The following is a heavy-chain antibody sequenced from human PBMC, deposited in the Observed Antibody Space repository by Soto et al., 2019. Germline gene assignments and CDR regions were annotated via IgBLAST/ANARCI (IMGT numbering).Heavy chain of an antibody. D-gene: IGHD1-1*01. CDR1: GYTFTSYD. CDR3: ARVGSRNDVYAFDI. V-gene: IGHV1-69*04. CDR2: IIPNLGIA. Sequence: SVKVSCKASGYTFTSYDINWVRQATGQGLEWMGRIIPNLGIANYAQKFQGRVTITADKSTSTAYMELSSLRSEDTAVYYCARVGSRNDVYAFDIWGQGTMVTVSS. J-gene: IGHJ3*02.